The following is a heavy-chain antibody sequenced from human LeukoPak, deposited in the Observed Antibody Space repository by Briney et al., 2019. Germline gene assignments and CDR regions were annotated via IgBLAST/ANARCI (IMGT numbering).Heavy chain of an antibody. V-gene: IGHV4-39*01. D-gene: IGHD3-22*01. CDR3: ARRGYDSSGSYYAY. J-gene: IGHJ4*02. Sequence: SETLSLTCTVSGGSVSSGSYYWSWIRQPPGRGLEWIGYIYYSGSTYYNPSLKSRVTISVDTSKNQFSLKLSSVTAADTAVYYCARRGYDSSGSYYAYWGQGTLVTVSS. CDR1: GGSVSSGSYY. CDR2: IYYSGST.